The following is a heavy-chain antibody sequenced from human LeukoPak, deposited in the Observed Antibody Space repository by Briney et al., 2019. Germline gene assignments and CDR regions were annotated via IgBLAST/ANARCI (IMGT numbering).Heavy chain of an antibody. D-gene: IGHD3-22*01. V-gene: IGHV3-23*01. Sequence: PGGSLRLTCAASGFTFSSYGMSWVSQAPGKGLEWVSAISGSGGSTYYADSVKGRFTISRDNSKNTLYLQMNSLRAEDTAVYYCAKVEGFTYYYDSSGSPGGPWGQGTLVTVSS. CDR1: GFTFSSYG. J-gene: IGHJ5*02. CDR3: AKVEGFTYYYDSSGSPGGP. CDR2: ISGSGGST.